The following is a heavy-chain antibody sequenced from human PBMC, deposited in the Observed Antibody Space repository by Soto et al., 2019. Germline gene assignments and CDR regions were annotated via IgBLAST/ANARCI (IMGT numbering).Heavy chain of an antibody. D-gene: IGHD4-4*01. Sequence: GGSLRLSCAASGFTFSSYAMSWVRQAPGKGLGWVSAISGSGGSTYYADSVKGRFTISRDNSKNTLYLQMNSLRAEDTAVYYLAKERAVRYSKNWFDPWGQGTLVTVSS. CDR3: AKERAVRYSKNWFDP. J-gene: IGHJ5*02. V-gene: IGHV3-23*01. CDR1: GFTFSSYA. CDR2: ISGSGGST.